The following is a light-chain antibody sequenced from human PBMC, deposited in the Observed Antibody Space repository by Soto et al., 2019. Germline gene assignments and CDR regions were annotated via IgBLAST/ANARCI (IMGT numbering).Light chain of an antibody. Sequence: DIVMTQSPATLSVAPGERVTFSCRASQGVSRKLAWYQHKPGQAPRLLISGASTGATGIPARFSGSGSGTEFSLTISSLQSEDCAIYYCQQYHTMPLTFGGGTNVQIK. J-gene: IGKJ4*01. CDR2: GAS. CDR1: QGVSRK. CDR3: QQYHTMPLT. V-gene: IGKV3-15*01.